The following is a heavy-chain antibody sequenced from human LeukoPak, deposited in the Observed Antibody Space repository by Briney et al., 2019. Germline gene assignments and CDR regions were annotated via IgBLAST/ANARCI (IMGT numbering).Heavy chain of an antibody. V-gene: IGHV3-48*03. J-gene: IGHJ6*02. CDR1: GFSFSSYE. Sequence: GGSLRLSCVASGFSFSSYEMNWVRQAPGKGLEWVSYIGTRGTTIYYADSVKGRFTIFRDNAKNSLSLQMNSLRVEDTAVYYCASVDTALFHFYGMDVWGPGATVTVSS. CDR2: IGTRGTTI. CDR3: ASVDTALFHFYGMDV. D-gene: IGHD5-18*01.